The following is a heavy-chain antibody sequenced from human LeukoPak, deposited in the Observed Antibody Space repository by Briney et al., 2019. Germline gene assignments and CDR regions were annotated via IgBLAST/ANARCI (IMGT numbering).Heavy chain of an antibody. CDR2: INHSGST. CDR3: ARLGQLERLVRRPTRFDP. J-gene: IGHJ5*02. CDR1: GGSFSGYY. D-gene: IGHD1-1*01. Sequence: SETLSLTCAVYGGSFSGYYWSWIRQPPGKGLKWIGEINHSGSTNYNPSLKSRVTISVDTSKNQFPLKLSSVTAADTAVYYCARLGQLERLVRRPTRFDPWGQGTLVTVSS. V-gene: IGHV4-34*01.